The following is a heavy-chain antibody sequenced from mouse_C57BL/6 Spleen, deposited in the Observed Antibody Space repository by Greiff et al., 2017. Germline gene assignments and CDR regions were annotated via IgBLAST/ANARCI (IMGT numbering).Heavy chain of an antibody. CDR1: GFTFSSYG. CDR3: ARHYDYDDYYAMDY. D-gene: IGHD2-4*01. V-gene: IGHV5-6*01. CDR2: ISSGGSYT. J-gene: IGHJ4*01. Sequence: EVQLQESGGDLVKPGGSLKLSCAASGFTFSSYGMSWVRQTPDKRLEWVATISSGGSYTYYPDSVKGRFTISRDNAKNTLYLQMSSLKSEDTAMYYCARHYDYDDYYAMDYWGQGTSVTVSS.